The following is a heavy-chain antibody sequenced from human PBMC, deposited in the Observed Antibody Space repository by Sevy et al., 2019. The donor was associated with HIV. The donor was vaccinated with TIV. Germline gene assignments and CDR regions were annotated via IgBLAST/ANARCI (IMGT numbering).Heavy chain of an antibody. CDR1: GFTFTSYT. D-gene: IGHD6-13*01. V-gene: IGHV3-21*01. J-gene: IGHJ4*02. CDR2: ISYSGEYI. Sequence: GSLRLSCAASGFTFTSYTMNWVRQAPGKGLEWVSSISYSGEYIYYADSVNGRFTISRDNAKNSLYLQMNSLRVEDTAVYYCARDEGGYDPFDYWGQGTLVTVSS. CDR3: ARDEGGYDPFDY.